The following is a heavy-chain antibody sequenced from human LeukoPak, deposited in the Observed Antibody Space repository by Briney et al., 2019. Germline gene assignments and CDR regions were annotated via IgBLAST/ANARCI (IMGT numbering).Heavy chain of an antibody. CDR1: GFTVSSNY. Sequence: GGSLRLSCAASGFTVSSNYMSWVRQAPGKGLEWVSAISGSGGSTYYADSVKGRFTISRDNSKNTLYLQMNSLRAEDTAVYYCAKAKTSVLMAYWGQGTLVTVSS. D-gene: IGHD2-8*01. V-gene: IGHV3-23*01. J-gene: IGHJ4*02. CDR2: ISGSGGST. CDR3: AKAKTSVLMAY.